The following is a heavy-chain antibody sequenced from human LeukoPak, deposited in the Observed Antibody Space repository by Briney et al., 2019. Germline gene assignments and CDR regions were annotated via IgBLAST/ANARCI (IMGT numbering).Heavy chain of an antibody. D-gene: IGHD4-17*01. CDR2: IYTSGST. V-gene: IGHV4-4*07. CDR1: GGSISSYY. CDR3: ARGPRWGCGDYRFDY. Sequence: SETLSLTCTVSGGSISSYYWSWIRQPAGKGLEWIGRIYTSGSTNYNPSLKSRVTMSVDTSKNQFSLKLSSVTAADTAVYYCARGPRWGCGDYRFDYWGQGTLVTVSS. J-gene: IGHJ4*02.